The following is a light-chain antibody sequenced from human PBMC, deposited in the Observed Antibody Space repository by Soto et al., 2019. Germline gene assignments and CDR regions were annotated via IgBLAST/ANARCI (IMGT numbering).Light chain of an antibody. Sequence: QLVLTQPPSASGTPGQKVTISSSGSSSNIGSNSVNWYQHLPGTAPKLLIYSDNQRPSGVPDRFSGSKSGTSASLAISGLQSEDEADYYCATWDDSLNGVVFGGGTKLTVL. CDR3: ATWDDSLNGVV. CDR2: SDN. V-gene: IGLV1-44*01. CDR1: SSNIGSNS. J-gene: IGLJ2*01.